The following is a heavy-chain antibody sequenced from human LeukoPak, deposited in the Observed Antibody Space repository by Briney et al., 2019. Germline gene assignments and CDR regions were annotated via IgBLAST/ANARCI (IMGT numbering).Heavy chain of an antibody. J-gene: IGHJ3*01. Sequence: PSETLSLTCTVSGGSISSYYWSWIRQPPGKGLEWIGYIYNSGSTNYNPSLKSRVTISIDTSKKQFSLKLSSVTAADTAIYYCARHTRLSLDAFDFWGQGTMVTVSS. CDR1: GGSISSYY. CDR2: IYNSGST. CDR3: ARHTRLSLDAFDF. D-gene: IGHD6-25*01. V-gene: IGHV4-59*08.